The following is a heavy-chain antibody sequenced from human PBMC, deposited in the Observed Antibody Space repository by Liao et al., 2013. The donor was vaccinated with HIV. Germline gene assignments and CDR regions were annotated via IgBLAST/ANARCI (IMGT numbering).Heavy chain of an antibody. Sequence: QVQLQESGPGLVKPSQTLSLTCSVSNDSISGGTYFWSWLRQPAGKTLEWIGRFFASGDTDYNPSLKTRVTISVDTSKNQFFLRLTSVTAADTAVYYCTRDVLTGVHAHWGQGALVTVSS. CDR1: NDSISGGTYF. D-gene: IGHD7-27*01. V-gene: IGHV4-61*02. J-gene: IGHJ4*02. CDR2: FFASGDT. CDR3: TRDVLTGVHAH.